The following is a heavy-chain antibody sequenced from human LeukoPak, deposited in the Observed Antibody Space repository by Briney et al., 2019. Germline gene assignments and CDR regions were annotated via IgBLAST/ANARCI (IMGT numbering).Heavy chain of an antibody. V-gene: IGHV1-46*01. D-gene: IGHD3-22*01. Sequence: GASVKVSCKASGYTFTSYYMHWVRQAPGQGLEWMGIINPSGGSTSYAQKFQGRVTMTRDMSTSTVYMELSSLRSEDTAVYYCAREEYYYDRSGYYGGFDYWGQGTLVTVSS. CDR3: AREEYYYDRSGYYGGFDY. CDR2: INPSGGST. J-gene: IGHJ4*02. CDR1: GYTFTSYY.